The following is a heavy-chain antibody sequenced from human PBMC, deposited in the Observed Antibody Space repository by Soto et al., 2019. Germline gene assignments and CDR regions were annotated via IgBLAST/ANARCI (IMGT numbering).Heavy chain of an antibody. CDR1: GYTFTSYG. J-gene: IGHJ4*02. CDR2: ISAYNGNT. CDR3: AREAAAGTLDY. Sequence: QVQLVQSGAEVKKPGASVKVSCKASGYTFTSYGISWVRQAPGQGLEWMGWISAYNGNTNYAQKLQGRVTMTTDTSTRTGYRELRSLRSYDTAVYYCAREAAAGTLDYWGQGTLVTVSS. V-gene: IGHV1-18*01. D-gene: IGHD6-13*01.